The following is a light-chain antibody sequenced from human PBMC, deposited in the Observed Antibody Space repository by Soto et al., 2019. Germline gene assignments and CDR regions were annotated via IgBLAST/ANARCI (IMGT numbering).Light chain of an antibody. CDR1: SSDVGSYNL. Sequence: QSALTQPASVSGSPGQSITISCTGTSSDVGSYNLVSWYQQHPGKAPKLRSYEGSKRPSGVSNRFSGSKSGNTASLTISGIQAEYEADYYCCSSAGSSTVVFGGGTKLTVL. CDR3: CSSAGSSTVV. V-gene: IGLV2-23*01. J-gene: IGLJ2*01. CDR2: EGS.